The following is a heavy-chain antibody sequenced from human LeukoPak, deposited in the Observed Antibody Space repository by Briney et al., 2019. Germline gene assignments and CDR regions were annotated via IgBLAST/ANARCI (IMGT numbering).Heavy chain of an antibody. J-gene: IGHJ4*02. V-gene: IGHV1-18*01. CDR2: ISTNNGNT. D-gene: IGHD6-13*01. Sequence: ASVKVSCKAFGYTFTDYGISWVRQAPGQGLEWMGWISTNNGNTDYAQKLQARLTMTTDTSTSTAYMELTNLRSDDTAVYYCARLDYRDSWCMAYWGQGTLVTVSS. CDR3: ARLDYRDSWCMAY. CDR1: GYTFTDYG.